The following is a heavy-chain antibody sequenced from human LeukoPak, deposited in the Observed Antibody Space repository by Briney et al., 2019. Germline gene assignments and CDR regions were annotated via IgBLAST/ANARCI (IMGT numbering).Heavy chain of an antibody. Sequence: PSETLSLTCAVSGGSISSSNWWSWVRQPPGKGLEWIGEIYHSGSTNDNPSLKSRVTISVDKSKNQFSLKLSSVTAADTAVYYCAREVVAAAGTVDYWGQGTLVTVSS. CDR1: GGSISSSNW. J-gene: IGHJ4*02. V-gene: IGHV4-4*02. D-gene: IGHD6-13*01. CDR3: AREVVAAAGTVDY. CDR2: IYHSGST.